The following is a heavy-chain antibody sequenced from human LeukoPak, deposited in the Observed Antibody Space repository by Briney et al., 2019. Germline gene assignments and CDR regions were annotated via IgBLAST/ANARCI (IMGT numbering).Heavy chain of an antibody. CDR1: GGTFSSYA. CDR2: IIPILGIA. J-gene: IGHJ4*02. V-gene: IGHV1-69*04. Sequence: SVKVSCKASGGTFSSYAISWVRQAPGQGLEWMGRIIPILGIANYAQKFQGRVTITADKSTSTAYMELSSLRSEDTAVYYCATWKGYNHPDYWGQGTLVTVSS. CDR3: ATWKGYNHPDY. D-gene: IGHD5-24*01.